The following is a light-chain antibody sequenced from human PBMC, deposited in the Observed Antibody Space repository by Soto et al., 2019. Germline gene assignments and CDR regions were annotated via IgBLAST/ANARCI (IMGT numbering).Light chain of an antibody. Sequence: DIQMTQSPSSLSASVGDRVTITCRASQSISSYLNWYQQKPGKAPKLLIHAATSVQSGVPSRFSGSGSGTDFTMTIYCLAPEEFETYSWQQSYRTQYTFGQGIKMEIK. CDR3: QQSYRTQYT. CDR2: AAT. J-gene: IGKJ2*01. V-gene: IGKV1-39*01. CDR1: QSISSY.